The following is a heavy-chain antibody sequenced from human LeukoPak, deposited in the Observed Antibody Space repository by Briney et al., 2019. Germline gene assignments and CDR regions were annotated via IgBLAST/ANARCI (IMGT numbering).Heavy chain of an antibody. J-gene: IGHJ6*02. CDR2: INHNGNVN. V-gene: IGHV3-7*03. Sequence: GRSLRLSCAASGFTFSSYWMNWARQAPGKGLEWVASINHNGNVNYYVDSVKGRFTISRDNAKNSLYLQMSNLRAEDTAVYFCARGGGLDVWGQGATVAVSS. D-gene: IGHD3-16*01. CDR3: ARGGGLDV. CDR1: GFTFSSYW.